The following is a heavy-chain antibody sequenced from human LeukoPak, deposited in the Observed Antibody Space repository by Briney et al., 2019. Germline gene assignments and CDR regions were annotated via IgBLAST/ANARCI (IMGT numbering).Heavy chain of an antibody. Sequence: GGSLRLSCAASGFTDSSNYMSWVRQAPGKGLELVSVIYSGGSTYYADSVKGRFTISRDNSKNTLYLQMNSLRAEDTAVYYCAKASGSGSYLADYYFDYWGQGTLVTVSS. CDR3: AKASGSGSYLADYYFDY. J-gene: IGHJ4*02. V-gene: IGHV3-53*01. CDR1: GFTDSSNY. D-gene: IGHD1-26*01. CDR2: IYSGGST.